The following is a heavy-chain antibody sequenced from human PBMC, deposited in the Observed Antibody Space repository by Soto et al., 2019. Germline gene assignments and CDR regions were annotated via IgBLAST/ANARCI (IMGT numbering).Heavy chain of an antibody. V-gene: IGHV3-64D*06. J-gene: IGHJ4*02. D-gene: IGHD3-16*01. CDR2: ISSNGGST. CDR3: VKGGPRGNLRKFDY. CDR1: GFTFSSYA. Sequence: EVQLVESGGGLVQPGGSMRLSCSASGFTFSSYAMHWVRQAPGKGLEYVSAISSNGGSTYYADSVKGRFTISRDNSKNTLYLQMSSLRAEDTAAYYCVKGGPRGNLRKFDYWGQGTLVTVSS.